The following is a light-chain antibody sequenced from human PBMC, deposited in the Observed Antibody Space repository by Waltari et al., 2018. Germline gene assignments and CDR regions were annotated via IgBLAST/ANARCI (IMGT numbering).Light chain of an antibody. V-gene: IGLV1-44*01. Sequence: QSVLTQPPSASGTPGQRVTISCSGSSSNIGNNAANWYQQLPGTAPKPLLYGNNQRPSGVPDRFSGSKSGTSDSLAISGLRSEDEADYYCLAWDDSLNGYVFGSGTKVTVL. CDR1: SSNIGNNA. CDR3: LAWDDSLNGYV. J-gene: IGLJ1*01. CDR2: GNN.